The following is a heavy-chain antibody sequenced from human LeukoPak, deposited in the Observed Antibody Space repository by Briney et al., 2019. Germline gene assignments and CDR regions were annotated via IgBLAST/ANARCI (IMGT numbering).Heavy chain of an antibody. CDR1: GFTFSSYG. CDR3: AKGDKPVIAMVKFDY. Sequence: GGSLRLSCAVSGFTFSSYGMYWVRQAPGKGLEWVAFIRYDGSNKYYADSVKGRFTISRDNSKNTLYMQMNSLRAEDTAVYYCAKGDKPVIAMVKFDYWGQGTLVTVSS. V-gene: IGHV3-30*02. CDR2: IRYDGSNK. J-gene: IGHJ4*02. D-gene: IGHD5-18*01.